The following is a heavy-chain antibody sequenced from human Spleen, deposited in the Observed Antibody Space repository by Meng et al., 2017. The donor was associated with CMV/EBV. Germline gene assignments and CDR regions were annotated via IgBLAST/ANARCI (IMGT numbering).Heavy chain of an antibody. V-gene: IGHV5-51*01. CDR2: IYPGDSDT. D-gene: IGHD1-26*01. Sequence: GESLKISCKGSGYSFTSYWIGWVRQMPGKGLEWMGIIYPGDSDTRYSPSFQGQVTISADKSISTAYLQWSSLKASDTAMYYCARRGRQEKAYYYGMDVWGQGTTVTVSS. J-gene: IGHJ6*02. CDR3: ARRGRQEKAYYYGMDV. CDR1: GYSFTSYW.